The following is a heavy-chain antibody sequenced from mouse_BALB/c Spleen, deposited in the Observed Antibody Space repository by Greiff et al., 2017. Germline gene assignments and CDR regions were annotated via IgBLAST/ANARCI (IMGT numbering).Heavy chain of an antibody. Sequence: VQLQESGAELMKPGASVEISCKATGYTFSSYWIEWVKQRPGHGLEWIGEILPRSGSPNYNEKFKDKATFTADTSSNTAYMQLSSLTSEDSAVYYCARWDYGGAAYWGQGTLVTVSS. J-gene: IGHJ3*01. CDR1: GYTFSSYW. D-gene: IGHD1-1*02. CDR2: ILPRSGSP. CDR3: ARWDYGGAAY. V-gene: IGHV1-9*01.